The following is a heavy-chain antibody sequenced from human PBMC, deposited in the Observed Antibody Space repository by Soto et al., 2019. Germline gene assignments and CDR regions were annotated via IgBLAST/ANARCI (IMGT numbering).Heavy chain of an antibody. Sequence: PSETLSLTCDVSGVSITSHYWNWIRQSPGGGLEWIGSTYFRGSASYNPSLKSRVTISLDTSKDQLSLTLSAVTAADSAVYYCASDLRSRGWFDPWGPGILVTVSS. CDR2: TYFRGSA. J-gene: IGHJ5*02. V-gene: IGHV4-59*11. CDR1: GVSITSHY. CDR3: ASDLRSRGWFDP.